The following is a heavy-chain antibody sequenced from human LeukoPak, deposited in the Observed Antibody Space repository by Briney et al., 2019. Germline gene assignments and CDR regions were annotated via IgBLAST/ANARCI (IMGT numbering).Heavy chain of an antibody. CDR2: INHSGST. J-gene: IGHJ4*02. D-gene: IGHD3-3*01. V-gene: IGHV4-34*01. Sequence: SETLSLTCAVYGGSFSGYYWSWIRQPPGKGLEWIGEINHSGSTNYNPPLKSRVTISVDTSKNQFSLKLSSVTAADTAVYYCASLVTIFGVVIIPERFDYWGQGTLVTVSS. CDR1: GGSFSGYY. CDR3: ASLVTIFGVVIIPERFDY.